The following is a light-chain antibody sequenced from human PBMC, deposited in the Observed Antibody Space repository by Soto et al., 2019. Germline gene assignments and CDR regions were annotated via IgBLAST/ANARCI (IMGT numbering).Light chain of an antibody. Sequence: DIQMTQSPSTLSASVGDRVTITCRASQSISSWLAWYQQKPGKAPKLLIYDASSVESGVPSRFSGSVSGTEFTLTISSLQPDDFANYYCQQYNSYSSTFGQGTKVEIK. J-gene: IGKJ1*01. CDR1: QSISSW. V-gene: IGKV1-5*01. CDR3: QQYNSYSST. CDR2: DAS.